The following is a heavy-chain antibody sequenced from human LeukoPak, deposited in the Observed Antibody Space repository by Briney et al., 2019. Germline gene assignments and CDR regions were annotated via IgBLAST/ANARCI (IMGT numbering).Heavy chain of an antibody. D-gene: IGHD6-19*01. Sequence: SQTLSLTCTVSGGSISSGDYYWSWIRQPPGKGLEWIGYIYYSGSTYYNPSLKSRVTISVDTSKNQFSLKLSSVTAADTAVYYCARDPSDYYYYGMDVWGQGTTVTVSS. CDR3: ARDPSDYYYYGMDV. CDR2: IYYSGST. CDR1: GGSISSGDYY. V-gene: IGHV4-30-4*01. J-gene: IGHJ6*02.